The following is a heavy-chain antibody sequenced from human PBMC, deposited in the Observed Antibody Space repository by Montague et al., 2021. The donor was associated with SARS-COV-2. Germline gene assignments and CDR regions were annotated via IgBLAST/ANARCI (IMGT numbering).Heavy chain of an antibody. D-gene: IGHD3-9*01. CDR3: ARIRDYDILTGSYSGFDY. V-gene: IGHV2-70*18. J-gene: IGHJ4*02. CDR2: IDWDDDK. CDR1: GGSISSYYW. Sequence: TLSLTCTVSGGSISSYYWSWIRQPPGKALEWLALIDWDDDKYYSTSLKTRLTISKDTSKNQVVLTMTNMDPVDTATYYCARIRDYDILTGSYSGFDYWGQGTLVTVSS.